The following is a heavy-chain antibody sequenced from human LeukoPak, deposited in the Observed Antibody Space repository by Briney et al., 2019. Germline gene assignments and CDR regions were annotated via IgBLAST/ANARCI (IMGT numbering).Heavy chain of an antibody. Sequence: GGSLRLSCAASGFTFSNYAMSWVRQAPGKGLEWVLGISDSGGSTNYADSVKGRFTISRDNAKNTLYLQMNSLRAEDTAVYYCSRDLRGADDYWGQGTLVTVSS. CDR2: ISDSGGST. V-gene: IGHV3-23*01. D-gene: IGHD1-26*01. J-gene: IGHJ4*02. CDR1: GFTFSNYA. CDR3: SRDLRGADDY.